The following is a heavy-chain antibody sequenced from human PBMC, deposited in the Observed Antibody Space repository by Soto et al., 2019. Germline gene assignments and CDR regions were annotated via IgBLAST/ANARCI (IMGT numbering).Heavy chain of an antibody. CDR2: VSGGASTI. D-gene: IGHD3-10*01. CDR1: GFRNSDHY. J-gene: IGHJ4*02. CDR3: GNAPYCYASGF. Sequence: PGGSLRLSCAASGFRNSDHYMPWIRQAPGKGLECVSKVSGGASTIYYADSVKRRFTVSRDNARNSLYLQMNSLRAEDTAVYYCGNAPYCYASGFWGQGPLVTVSS. V-gene: IGHV3-11*01.